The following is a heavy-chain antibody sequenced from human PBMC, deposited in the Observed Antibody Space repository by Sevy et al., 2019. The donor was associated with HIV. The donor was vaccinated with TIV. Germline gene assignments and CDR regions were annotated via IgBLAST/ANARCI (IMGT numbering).Heavy chain of an antibody. Sequence: GGSLRLSCAAFGFTFDHYEMNWVRQAPGKGLEWVSYISSTGSTMYYSDSVKGRFTISRDNAKNSVYLQMNSLRADDTAVYYCVRGSRFTVVVITSFDYWGQGTLVTVSS. D-gene: IGHD3-22*01. CDR2: ISSTGSTM. V-gene: IGHV3-48*03. J-gene: IGHJ4*02. CDR1: GFTFDHYE. CDR3: VRGSRFTVVVITSFDY.